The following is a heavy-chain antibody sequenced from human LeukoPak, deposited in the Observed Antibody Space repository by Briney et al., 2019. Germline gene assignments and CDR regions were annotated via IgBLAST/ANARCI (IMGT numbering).Heavy chain of an antibody. CDR1: GFTFSSYS. J-gene: IGHJ4*02. Sequence: GGSLRLSCAASGFTFSSYSMNWVCQAPGKGLEWVSSISSSSSYIYYADSVKGRFTISRDNAKNSLYLQMNSLRAEDTAVYYCARDPLAYCGGDCYTKHFDYWGQGTLVTVSS. CDR3: ARDPLAYCGGDCYTKHFDY. D-gene: IGHD2-21*02. CDR2: ISSSSSYI. V-gene: IGHV3-21*01.